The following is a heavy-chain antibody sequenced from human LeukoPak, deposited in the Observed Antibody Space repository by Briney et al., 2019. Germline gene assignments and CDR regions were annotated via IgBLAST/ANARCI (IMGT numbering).Heavy chain of an antibody. J-gene: IGHJ6*03. V-gene: IGHV1-69*05. CDR1: GGTFSSYA. D-gene: IGHD2-2*01. Sequence: GSSVKVACKASGGTFSSYAISWVRQARGRGREWVGGMVAIFGTANYAQKFEGRVTITRDESTNTAYMQLSSLRSEDTGVYYCARDWGLEGRDIVVVPAASSYYYYMDVWGKGTTVTVSS. CDR3: ARDWGLEGRDIVVVPAASSYYYYMDV. CDR2: MVAIFGTA.